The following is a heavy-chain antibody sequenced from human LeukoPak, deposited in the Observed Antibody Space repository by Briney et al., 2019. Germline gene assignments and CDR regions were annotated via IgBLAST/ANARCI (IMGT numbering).Heavy chain of an antibody. CDR3: AGEDTSSGFSRYYFDY. CDR2: ISSSSSYI. J-gene: IGHJ4*02. D-gene: IGHD6-6*01. CDR1: GFTFSSYS. V-gene: IGHV3-21*01. Sequence: GGSLRLSCAASGFTFSSYSMNWVRQAPGKGLEWVSSISSSSSYIYYADSVKGRFTISRDNAKNSLYLQMNSLRAEDTAVYYCAGEDTSSGFSRYYFDYWGQGTLVTVSS.